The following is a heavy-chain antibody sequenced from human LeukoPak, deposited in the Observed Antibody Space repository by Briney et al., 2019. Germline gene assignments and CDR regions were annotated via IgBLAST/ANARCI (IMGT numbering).Heavy chain of an antibody. D-gene: IGHD5-12*01. CDR1: GGSFSGYY. Sequence: SETLSLTCAVYGGSFSGYYWSWIRQPPGKGLEWIGYIYYSGSTNYNPPLKSRVTISVDTSKNQFSLKLSSVTAADTAVYYCAREGYSGYEAWGQGTLVTVSS. V-gene: IGHV4-59*01. CDR3: AREGYSGYEA. J-gene: IGHJ5*02. CDR2: IYYSGST.